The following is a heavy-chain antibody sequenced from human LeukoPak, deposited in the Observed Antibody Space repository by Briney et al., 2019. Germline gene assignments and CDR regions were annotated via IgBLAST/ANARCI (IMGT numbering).Heavy chain of an antibody. CDR3: AKDYREMVVPAPGEMFDY. Sequence: GGSLRLSCAASGFTFSTYAMSWVRQAPGKGLEWVSGIIGSAGSTYYADSVKGRFTISRGDSKNTLYLQMNSLRAEDTAVYYCAKDYREMVVPAPGEMFDYWGQGTLVTVS. D-gene: IGHD2-21*02. CDR1: GFTFSTYA. CDR2: IIGSAGST. J-gene: IGHJ4*02. V-gene: IGHV3-23*01.